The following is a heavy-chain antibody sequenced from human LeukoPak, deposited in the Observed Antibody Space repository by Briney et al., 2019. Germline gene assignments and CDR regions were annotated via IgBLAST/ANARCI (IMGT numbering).Heavy chain of an antibody. J-gene: IGHJ4*02. CDR3: AKDKWLVRGGYFDY. CDR1: GFTFSSYA. Sequence: PGGSLRLSCAASGFTFSSYATSWVRQAPGKGLEWVSAISGSGGSTYYADSVKGRFTISRDNSKNTLYLQMNSLRAEDTALYYCAKDKWLVRGGYFDYWGQGTLVTVSS. D-gene: IGHD6-19*01. V-gene: IGHV3-23*01. CDR2: ISGSGGST.